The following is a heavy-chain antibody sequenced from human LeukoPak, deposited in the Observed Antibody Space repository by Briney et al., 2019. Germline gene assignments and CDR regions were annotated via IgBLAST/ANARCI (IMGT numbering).Heavy chain of an antibody. CDR3: ARAQSSSSHYYYYYMDV. V-gene: IGHV1-46*01. Sequence: ASVKVSCKASGYTFTSYYMRWVRQAPGQGLEWMGIINPSGGSTSYAQKFQGRVTMTRDMSTSTVYMELSSLRSEDTAVYYCARAQSSSSHYYYYYMDVWGKGTTVTVSS. CDR1: GYTFTSYY. D-gene: IGHD6-6*01. CDR2: INPSGGST. J-gene: IGHJ6*03.